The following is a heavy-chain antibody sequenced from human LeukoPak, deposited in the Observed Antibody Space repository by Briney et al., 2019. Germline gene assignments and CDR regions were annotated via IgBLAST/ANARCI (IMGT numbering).Heavy chain of an antibody. Sequence: TGGSLRLSCAASGFTFSSYAMHWARQAPGKGLEWVAVISYDGSNKYYADSVKGRFTISRDNSKNTLYLQMNSLRAEDTAVYYCARDEGYGDYLEAKDYWGQGTLVTVSS. V-gene: IGHV3-30-3*01. CDR2: ISYDGSNK. CDR3: ARDEGYGDYLEAKDY. D-gene: IGHD4-17*01. J-gene: IGHJ4*02. CDR1: GFTFSSYA.